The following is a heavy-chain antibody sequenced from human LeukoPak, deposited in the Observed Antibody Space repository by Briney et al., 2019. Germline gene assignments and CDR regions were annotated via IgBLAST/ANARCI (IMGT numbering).Heavy chain of an antibody. CDR2: IYHSGST. V-gene: IGHV4-39*07. CDR1: GASISSGYYY. Sequence: SETLSLTCNVSGASISSGYYYWGWIRQSPGKGLEWIGGIYHSGSTFYNPSLKSRITMSIHTSKNQFSLRLNSVTAADTAVYYCARGHPGDFWSGPFFEYWGQGTLVTVSS. D-gene: IGHD3-3*01. CDR3: ARGHPGDFWSGPFFEY. J-gene: IGHJ4*02.